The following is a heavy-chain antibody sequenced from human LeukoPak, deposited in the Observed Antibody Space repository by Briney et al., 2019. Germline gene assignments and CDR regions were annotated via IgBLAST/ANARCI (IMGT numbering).Heavy chain of an antibody. J-gene: IGHJ4*02. CDR2: IYYSGST. V-gene: IGHV4-59*11. Sequence: PSETLSLTCTVSGGSISSHYWSWIRQPPGKGLEWIGYIYYSGSTNYNPSLKSRVTISVDTSKNQLSLKLSSVTAADTAVYYCARVYSSSRNFDYWGQGTLVTVSS. D-gene: IGHD6-6*01. CDR1: GGSISSHY. CDR3: ARVYSSSRNFDY.